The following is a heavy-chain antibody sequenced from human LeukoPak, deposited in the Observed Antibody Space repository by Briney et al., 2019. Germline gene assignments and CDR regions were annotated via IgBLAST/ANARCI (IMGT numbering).Heavy chain of an antibody. CDR1: GGTFSSYA. D-gene: IGHD3-22*01. Sequence: SVKVSCKASGGTFSSYAISWVRQAPGQGLEWMGGIIPIFGTANYAQKFQGRVTITTDESTSTAYMELSSLRSEDTAVYYCAREFSRCYDSSGYYSLDYWGQGTLVTVSS. J-gene: IGHJ4*02. V-gene: IGHV1-69*05. CDR2: IIPIFGTA. CDR3: AREFSRCYDSSGYYSLDY.